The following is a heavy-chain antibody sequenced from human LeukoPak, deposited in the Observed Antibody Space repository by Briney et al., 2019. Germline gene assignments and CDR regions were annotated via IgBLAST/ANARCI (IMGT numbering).Heavy chain of an antibody. J-gene: IGHJ4*02. CDR1: GGSINSYY. CDR3: ARHLWYCTDACYSLDYFEY. CDR2: VSTSGNT. D-gene: IGHD2-21*02. V-gene: IGHV4-4*07. Sequence: PSETLSLTCTVSGGSINSYYWSWIRQTAGKGLEWIGRVSTSGNTKYNPSLKSRVIMSIDTSKNQVSLKLTSVTAADTAVYYCARHLWYCTDACYSLDYFEYWGQGTLVTVSS.